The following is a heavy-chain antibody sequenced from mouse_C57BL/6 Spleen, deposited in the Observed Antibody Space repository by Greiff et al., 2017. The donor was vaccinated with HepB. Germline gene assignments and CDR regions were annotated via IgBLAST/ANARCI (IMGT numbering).Heavy chain of an antibody. CDR3: ARRDYDGLFAY. J-gene: IGHJ3*01. V-gene: IGHV1-4*01. CDR1: GYTFTSYT. Sequence: VKLMESGAELARPGASVKMSCKASGYTFTSYTMHWVKQRPGQGLEWIGYINPSSGYTKYNQKFKDKATLTADKSSSTAYMQLSSLTSEDSAVYYCARRDYDGLFAYWGQGTLVTVSA. CDR2: INPSSGYT. D-gene: IGHD2-4*01.